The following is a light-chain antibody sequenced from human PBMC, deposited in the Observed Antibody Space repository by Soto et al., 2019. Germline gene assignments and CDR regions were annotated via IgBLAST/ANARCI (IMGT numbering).Light chain of an antibody. CDR1: QSVSSHD. J-gene: IGKJ4*01. CDR3: QQHCTSPPLS. V-gene: IGKV3-20*01. Sequence: FTHPPGTLSISPGDRATLSCRASQSVSSHDLGRSQQRPGQAPRLLIYGASSRVTGIVDWCSGSGSATDFTLTISRLVHADYAVYYCQQHCTSPPLSFGGGTKVDIK. CDR2: GAS.